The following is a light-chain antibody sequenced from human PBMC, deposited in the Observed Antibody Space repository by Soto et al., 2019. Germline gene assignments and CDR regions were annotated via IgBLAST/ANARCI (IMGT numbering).Light chain of an antibody. V-gene: IGLV2-14*03. CDR1: SSDVGCFNY. CDR2: AVS. Sequence: SSLTQPDSVSVSAGRSITISCTGSSSDVGCFNYVSWYQQHTGKAPKLMIYAVSNRPSGVSNRFSGSKSGNTASLTISGLQAEDAANYFCSSRTTSSTVYVFGTGPTVTVL. J-gene: IGLJ1*01. CDR3: SSRTTSSTVYV.